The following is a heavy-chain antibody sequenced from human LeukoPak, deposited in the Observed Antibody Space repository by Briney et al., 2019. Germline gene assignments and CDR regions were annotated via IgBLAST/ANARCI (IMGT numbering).Heavy chain of an antibody. V-gene: IGHV1-46*01. D-gene: IGHD4-17*01. CDR1: GYTFTIYY. CDR3: ARDYWTTVTYAFDM. J-gene: IGHJ3*02. Sequence: GASVKVSCKASGYTFTIYYMHWVRQVPGQGLEWMGIINPSGGSTNYAQKFQGRVTMTSDTSTSTVYMELSSLRSEDTAVYYCARDYWTTVTYAFDMWGQGTMVTVSS. CDR2: INPSGGST.